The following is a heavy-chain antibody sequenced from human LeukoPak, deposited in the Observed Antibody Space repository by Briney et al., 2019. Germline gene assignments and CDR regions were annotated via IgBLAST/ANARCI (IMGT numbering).Heavy chain of an antibody. CDR3: ARGLQIRKQSLGY. CDR1: GAAFSGDY. CDR2: INHSGST. Sequence: TLSLTAAAYGAAFSGDYCSWLRNPPEKGLEWIGEINHSGSTNYNPSLKSRVTISVDTSKNQFSLKLSSVTAADTAVYYCARGLQIRKQSLGYWGQGTLVTVSS. J-gene: IGHJ4*02. D-gene: IGHD6-19*01. V-gene: IGHV4-34*01.